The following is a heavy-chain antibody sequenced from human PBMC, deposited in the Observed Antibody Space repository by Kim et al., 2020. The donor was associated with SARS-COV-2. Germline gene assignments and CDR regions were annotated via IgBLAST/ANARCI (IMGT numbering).Heavy chain of an antibody. D-gene: IGHD3-22*01. V-gene: IGHV3-13*04. Sequence: GGSLRLSCAASGFTLSNYDMHWVRQATGKGLEWVSTMGIAGDTYYPASVKGRFTISRENAKNSLYLQMNSLRAGDTAVYYCARGDYYDSQGGAFDIWGQGTMVTVSS. J-gene: IGHJ3*02. CDR1: GFTLSNYD. CDR2: MGIAGDT. CDR3: ARGDYYDSQGGAFDI.